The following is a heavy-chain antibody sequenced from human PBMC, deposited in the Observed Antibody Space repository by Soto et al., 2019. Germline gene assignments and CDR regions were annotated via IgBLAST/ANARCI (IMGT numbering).Heavy chain of an antibody. J-gene: IGHJ6*03. D-gene: IGHD3-10*01. Sequence: EVQLVESGGGLVQPGGSLRLSCAASEFTFSGRWVHWVRQAPGKGLVWVSGIDKVGTDSAYADSVKGRLSSSRDNDKKAVYLQMNRLRVEDTAVYYCARGWFGPDVWGKGTTVTVSS. V-gene: IGHV3-74*01. CDR2: IDKVGTDS. CDR3: ARGWFGPDV. CDR1: EFTFSGRW.